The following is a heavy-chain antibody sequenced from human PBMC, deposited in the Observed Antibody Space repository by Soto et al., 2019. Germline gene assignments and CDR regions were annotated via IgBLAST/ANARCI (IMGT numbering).Heavy chain of an antibody. CDR2: IYYTGST. V-gene: IGHV4-4*07. CDR3: AREPTGEITSRYHAWFDL. CDR1: AGSISTYH. D-gene: IGHD2-2*01. J-gene: IGHJ5*02. Sequence: SETLSLTCSVSAGSISTYHWSWIRQPAGKGLEWIGRIYYTGSTDYNPSLKSRVTMSVDTSKNQFSLKVSSVTAADTAFYYCAREPTGEITSRYHAWFDLWGQGTLVTVSS.